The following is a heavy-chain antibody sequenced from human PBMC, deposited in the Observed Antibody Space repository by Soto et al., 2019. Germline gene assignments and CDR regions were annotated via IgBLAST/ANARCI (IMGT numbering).Heavy chain of an antibody. V-gene: IGHV3-11*06. CDR2: ISSSSSYT. CDR3: ASLTTVTTNWYFDL. J-gene: IGHJ2*01. D-gene: IGHD4-17*01. Sequence: QVQLVESGGGLVKPGGSLRLSCAASGFTFSDYYMSWIRQAPGKGLEWVSYISSSSSYTNYADSVKGRFTISRDNAKNSLYLQMNSLRAEDTAVYYCASLTTVTTNWYFDLWGRGTLVTVSS. CDR1: GFTFSDYY.